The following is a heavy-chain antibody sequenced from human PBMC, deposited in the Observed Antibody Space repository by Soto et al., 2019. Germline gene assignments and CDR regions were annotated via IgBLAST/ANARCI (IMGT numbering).Heavy chain of an antibody. CDR2: ISSSSSYI. D-gene: IGHD2-15*01. J-gene: IGHJ4*02. Sequence: GGSLRLSCAASGFTFSSYSMNWVRQAPGKGLEWVSFISSSSSYIYYADSVKGRFTISRDNAKNSLYLQMNSLRAEDTAVYYCARDRGEYCSGGSCYYSDYWGQGTLVTVSS. CDR3: ARDRGEYCSGGSCYYSDY. CDR1: GFTFSSYS. V-gene: IGHV3-21*01.